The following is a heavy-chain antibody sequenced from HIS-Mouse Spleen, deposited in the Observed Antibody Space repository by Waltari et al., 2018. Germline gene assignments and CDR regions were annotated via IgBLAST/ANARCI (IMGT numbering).Heavy chain of an antibody. CDR3: ARQSNWGSGFDY. J-gene: IGHJ4*02. D-gene: IGHD7-27*01. CDR2: IYYSGST. CDR1: GGSISSYY. Sequence: QVQLQESGPGLVKPSETLSLTCTVSGGSISSYYWSWIRQPPGKGLEWIGYIYYSGSTNDNPPLKSRVTISVDTSKNQFSLKLSSVTAADTAVYYCARQSNWGSGFDYWGQGTLVTVSS. V-gene: IGHV4-59*08.